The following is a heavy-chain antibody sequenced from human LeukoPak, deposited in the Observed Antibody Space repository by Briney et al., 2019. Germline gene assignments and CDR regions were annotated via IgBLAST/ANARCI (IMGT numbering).Heavy chain of an antibody. CDR3: VRDGGVSGYDLLDY. CDR2: INQDGSKE. Sequence: QSRGSLRLSCAASGFTFSNYWMTWVRQAPGKGLEWVAHINQDGSKEYYMDSVKARFTISRDNAKNSLSLQMNSLRAEDTAVYYCVRDGGVSGYDLLDYWGQGTLVTVSS. CDR1: GFTFSNYW. D-gene: IGHD5-12*01. J-gene: IGHJ4*02. V-gene: IGHV3-7*01.